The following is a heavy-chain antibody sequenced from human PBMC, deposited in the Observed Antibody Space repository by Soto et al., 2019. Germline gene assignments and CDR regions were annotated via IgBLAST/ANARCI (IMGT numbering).Heavy chain of an antibody. Sequence: QVQLQESGPGLVKASQTLSLTCSVSGDSITSGDYHWTWISQPPGKGLEWIGYIYHRGTTYHNPSLRSRVAILLATSPTQFSLTVTPVTGADTAVYYCARGSTQLRPLRFYRLDVWAPGTAVTVSS. V-gene: IGHV4-30-4*08. CDR3: ARGSTQLRPLRFYRLDV. CDR1: GDSITSGDYH. D-gene: IGHD1-1*01. CDR2: IYHRGTT. J-gene: IGHJ6*02.